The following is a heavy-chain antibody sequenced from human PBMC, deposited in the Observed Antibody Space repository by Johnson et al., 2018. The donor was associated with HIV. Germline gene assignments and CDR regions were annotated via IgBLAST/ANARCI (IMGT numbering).Heavy chain of an antibody. CDR1: GFTFSAYW. J-gene: IGHJ3*02. CDR2: ISSDGSTT. D-gene: IGHD6-13*01. Sequence: VQLVESGGGLVQPGGSLRLSCAASGFTFSAYWMHWVRQAPGKGLVWVARISSDGSTTRYADFVKGRFTISRDNAKNPMYLQMNSLRAEDTAVYYCGTLSSSWYAFYIWGQGTMVTVSS. CDR3: GTLSSSWYAFYI. V-gene: IGHV3-74*02.